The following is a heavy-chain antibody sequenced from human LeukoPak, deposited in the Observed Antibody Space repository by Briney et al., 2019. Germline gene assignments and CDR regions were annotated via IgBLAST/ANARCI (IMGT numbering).Heavy chain of an antibody. J-gene: IGHJ5*02. Sequence: GGSLRLSCAASGFTFSSYSMNWVRQAPGKGLEWVSSISSSSYIYYADSVKGRFTISRDNPKNSLNLQMNSLRVEDTAVYYCARAGSDWFNWFDPWGQGTLVTVSS. V-gene: IGHV3-21*01. CDR3: ARAGSDWFNWFDP. D-gene: IGHD6-19*01. CDR2: ISSSSYI. CDR1: GFTFSSYS.